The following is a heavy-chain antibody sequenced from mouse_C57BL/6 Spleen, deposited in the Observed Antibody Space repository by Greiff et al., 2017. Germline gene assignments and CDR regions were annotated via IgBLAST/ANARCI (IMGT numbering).Heavy chain of an antibody. J-gene: IGHJ2*01. Sequence: QVQLQQSGPELVKPGASVKISCKASGYAFSSSWMNWVKQRPGKGLVWIGRLYPGVGDTNYNGKFKGKATLTADKSSSTAYMQLSSLTSEDSAVYFCARLGYDYDDYFDYWGQGTTLTVSS. V-gene: IGHV1-82*01. CDR1: GYAFSSSW. CDR2: LYPGVGDT. CDR3: ARLGYDYDDYFDY. D-gene: IGHD2-4*01.